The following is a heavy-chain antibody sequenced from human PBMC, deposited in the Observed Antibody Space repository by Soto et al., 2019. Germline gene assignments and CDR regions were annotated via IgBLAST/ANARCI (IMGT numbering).Heavy chain of an antibody. CDR3: AKVPRRQYYFAY. V-gene: IGHV3-30*18. CDR1: GFTFSNYG. D-gene: IGHD6-19*01. J-gene: IGHJ4*02. Sequence: QVQLVESGGGVVQPGRSLRLSCAASGFTFSNYGMHWVRQAPGKGLEWVALISYDGSNKYYADSVKGRFTISRDNSKNTLYRQMNSLRAEDSAVYYCAKVPRRQYYFAYWGQGTLVTVSS. CDR2: ISYDGSNK.